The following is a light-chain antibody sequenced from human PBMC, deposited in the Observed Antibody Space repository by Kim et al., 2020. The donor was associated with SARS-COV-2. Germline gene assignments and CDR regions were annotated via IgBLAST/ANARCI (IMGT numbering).Light chain of an antibody. J-gene: IGLJ2*01. CDR3: QVWDGDSNHVL. V-gene: IGLV3-21*04. Sequence: SYELTQPPSVSVAPGQTAKITCGGDNIEGIHVHWYQQKPGQAPVLVIYYDSDRPSGIPERFSGSNSGNTATLTISRVEAGDEADYYCQVWDGDSNHVLFAGGTQLTVL. CDR1: NIEGIH. CDR2: YDS.